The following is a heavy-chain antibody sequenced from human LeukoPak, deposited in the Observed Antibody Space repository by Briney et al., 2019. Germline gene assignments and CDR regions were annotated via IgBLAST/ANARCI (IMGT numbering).Heavy chain of an antibody. CDR1: GFILRSHA. V-gene: IGHV3-64D*06. CDR2: ISDNGGST. J-gene: IGHJ4*02. D-gene: IGHD1-1*01. Sequence: PGGSLRLSCSASGFILRSHAMHWVRQAPGKGLEYVSRISDNGGSTYYADSVKGRFTISRDNSKNTLYLQMSSLGAVDTAVYYCVKDNEAGGSPFDRWGQGTLVTVSP. CDR3: VKDNEAGGSPFDR.